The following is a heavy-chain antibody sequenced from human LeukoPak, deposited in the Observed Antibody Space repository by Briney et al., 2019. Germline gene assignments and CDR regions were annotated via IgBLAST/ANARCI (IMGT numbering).Heavy chain of an antibody. CDR3: AKYKSIAVAVFDY. D-gene: IGHD6-19*01. V-gene: IGHV3-23*01. CDR1: GFTFSSYS. CDR2: ISGSGGST. Sequence: GSLRLSCAASGFTFSSYSKNWVRQAPGKGLEGGSAISGSGGSTYYADSVKGRFTISRDNSKITLSLQMNSLRAEDTAVYYCAKYKSIAVAVFDYWGQGTLVTVSS. J-gene: IGHJ4*02.